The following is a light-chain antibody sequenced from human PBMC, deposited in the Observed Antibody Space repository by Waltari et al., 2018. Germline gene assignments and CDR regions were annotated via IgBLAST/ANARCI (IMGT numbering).Light chain of an antibody. CDR2: LGS. J-gene: IGKJ1*01. CDR1: QSLLHSNGYNY. V-gene: IGKV2-28*01. Sequence: DIVMTQSPLSLPVTPGEPASISCRSSQSLLHSNGYNYLDWYLRKPGPSPQLLIYLGSNRASGVPERFSGSGAGTDFTLKISRVEAEDVGVYYCMQALQTPPWTFGQGTKVEIK. CDR3: MQALQTPPWT.